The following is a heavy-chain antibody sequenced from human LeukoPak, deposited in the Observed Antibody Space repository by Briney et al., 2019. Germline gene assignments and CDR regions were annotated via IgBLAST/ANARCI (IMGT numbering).Heavy chain of an antibody. CDR2: IYYSGST. V-gene: IGHV4-59*01. CDR1: GGSISSYY. J-gene: IGHJ4*02. D-gene: IGHD1-26*01. Sequence: SETLSLTCTVSGGSISSYYWSWIRQPPGKGLEWIGYIYYSGSTNYNPSLKSRVTISVDTSKNQFSLKLSSVTAADTAVYYCARCSSGSYWNSFDYWGQGTLVTVSS. CDR3: ARCSSGSYWNSFDY.